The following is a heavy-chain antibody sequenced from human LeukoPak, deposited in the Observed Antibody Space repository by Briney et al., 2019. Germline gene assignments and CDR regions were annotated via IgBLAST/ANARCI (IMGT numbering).Heavy chain of an antibody. CDR1: GGFNTHYY. Sequence: PSETLSLTCSVSGGFNTHYYWSWIRQPPGKGLEWIGEINHSGSTNYNPSLKSRVTISVDTSKNQFSLKLSSVTAADTAVYYCARGIFLYYYYGMDVWGQGTTVTVSS. J-gene: IGHJ6*02. V-gene: IGHV4-34*01. CDR2: INHSGST. CDR3: ARGIFLYYYYGMDV.